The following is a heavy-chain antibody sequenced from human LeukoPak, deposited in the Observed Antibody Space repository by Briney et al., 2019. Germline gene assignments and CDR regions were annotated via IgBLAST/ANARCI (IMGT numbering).Heavy chain of an antibody. CDR3: AREYYDFWSGLYN. CDR1: GFTFSSYW. D-gene: IGHD3-3*01. CDR2: IKRDGSEK. Sequence: GGSLRLSCAASGFTFSSYWMSWVRQAPGKGLEWVANIKRDGSEKYYVDSVKGRFTISRDNAKNSLYLQMNSLRAEDTAVYYCAREYYDFWSGLYNWGQGTLVTVSS. V-gene: IGHV3-7*01. J-gene: IGHJ4*02.